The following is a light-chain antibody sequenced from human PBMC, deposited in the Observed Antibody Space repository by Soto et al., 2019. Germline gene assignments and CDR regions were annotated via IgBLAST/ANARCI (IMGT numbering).Light chain of an antibody. CDR3: QAWDSSTVV. V-gene: IGLV3-1*01. CDR1: KLGDKY. J-gene: IGLJ2*01. CDR2: QDS. Sequence: SYELTQPPSVSVSPGQTASITCSGDKLGDKYACWYQQKPGQSPVLVIYQDSKRPSGIPERFSGSNSGNTATLTISGTQAXXXXXXXCQAWDSSTVVFGGGTKL.